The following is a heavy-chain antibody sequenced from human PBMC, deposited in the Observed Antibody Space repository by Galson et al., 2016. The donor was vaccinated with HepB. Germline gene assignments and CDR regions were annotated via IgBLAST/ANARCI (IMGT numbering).Heavy chain of an antibody. D-gene: IGHD3-3*01. CDR2: ISYDGSRK. Sequence: SLRLSCAASGFSFSSCAVHWVRQAPGKGLEWVAVISYDGSRKDYADSVKGRFTISRDNSKSTLNLQMNSLRPEDSAVYYCARVMYDLRDYYHYYGMDVWGQGTTVTVSS. V-gene: IGHV3-30*04. CDR3: ARVMYDLRDYYHYYGMDV. J-gene: IGHJ6*02. CDR1: GFSFSSCA.